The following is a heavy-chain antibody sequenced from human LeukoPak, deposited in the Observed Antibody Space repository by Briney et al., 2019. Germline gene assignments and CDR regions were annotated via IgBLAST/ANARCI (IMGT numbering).Heavy chain of an antibody. CDR2: ISSDSGHI. D-gene: IGHD2-8*01. CDR1: GFTFTDYS. J-gene: IGHJ4*02. Sequence: PGGSLRLSCAAAGFTFTDYSMNWVRQAPGKGLEWVSTISSDSGHIYYADSVKGRFTISRDNAENSLYLQMSSLGAEDTAVYYCARVEYARASIDYFDYWGQGTLVTVSS. V-gene: IGHV3-21*01. CDR3: ARVEYARASIDYFDY.